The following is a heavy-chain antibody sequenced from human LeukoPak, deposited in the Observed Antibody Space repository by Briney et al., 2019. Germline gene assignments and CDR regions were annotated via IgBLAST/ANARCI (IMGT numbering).Heavy chain of an antibody. CDR3: ARVLGGSGSYSYFDY. J-gene: IGHJ4*02. D-gene: IGHD3-10*01. CDR1: GFTFSSYS. Sequence: GGSLRLSCAASGFTFSSYSMNWVRQAPGKGLEWVSYISGWSSTIYYADSVKGRFTISRDNAKNSLYLQMNSLRAEDTAVYYCARVLGGSGSYSYFDYWGQGTLVTVSS. V-gene: IGHV3-48*01. CDR2: ISGWSSTI.